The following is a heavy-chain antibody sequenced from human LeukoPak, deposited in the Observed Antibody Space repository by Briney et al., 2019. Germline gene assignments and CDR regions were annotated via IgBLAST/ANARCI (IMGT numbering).Heavy chain of an antibody. CDR2: IYPGDSDT. V-gene: IGHV5-51*01. CDR1: GYSFTNYW. Sequence: GESLKISCKGSGYSFTNYWIGWVRQMPGKGLEWMRIIYPGDSDTTYSPSFQGQVTISADKSISTAYLQWGSLKASDTAMYYCARQSGPPYCSSGSCYTDYWGQGTLVTVSS. J-gene: IGHJ4*02. CDR3: ARQSGPPYCSSGSCYTDY. D-gene: IGHD2-15*01.